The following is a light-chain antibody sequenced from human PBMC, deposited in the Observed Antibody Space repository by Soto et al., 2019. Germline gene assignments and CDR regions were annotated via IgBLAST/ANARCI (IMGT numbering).Light chain of an antibody. CDR2: DAS. V-gene: IGKV3-11*01. Sequence: EIVLTQSPATLSLSPGERATLSCRASQSVSSYLAWYQQKPGQAPRLLIYDASSRATAIPARFSASGSGTDFTLIISSLEPEDLGVCCCQQRSDWPPTFVRGTNVEIK. CDR3: QQRSDWPPT. J-gene: IGKJ1*01. CDR1: QSVSSY.